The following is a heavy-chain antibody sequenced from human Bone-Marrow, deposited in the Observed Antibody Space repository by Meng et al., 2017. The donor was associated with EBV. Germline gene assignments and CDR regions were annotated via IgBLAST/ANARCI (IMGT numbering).Heavy chain of an antibody. V-gene: IGHV2-5*02. CDR3: VHKKESTAFYFDY. Sequence: QIPLRESSHTLVKPTQTLTLTCNFSAFSLSASGVSVGWIRKPPGKALEWLANIYWDDDQRYSPSLKSRLSITKDTSKNQVVLTMTNMDPVDTATYFCVHKKESTAFYFDYWGHGTLVTVSS. CDR1: AFSLSASGVS. CDR2: IYWDDDQ. J-gene: IGHJ4*01.